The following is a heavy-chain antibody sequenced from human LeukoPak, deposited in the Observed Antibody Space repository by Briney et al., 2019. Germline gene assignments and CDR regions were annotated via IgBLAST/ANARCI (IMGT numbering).Heavy chain of an antibody. CDR1: GFTFSSYE. CDR2: ISSSGSTI. J-gene: IGHJ4*02. V-gene: IGHV3-48*03. D-gene: IGHD1-26*01. Sequence: PGGSLRLSCADSGFTFSSYEMNWVRQAPGKGLEWVSYISSSGSTIYYADSVKGRFTISRDNAKNSLYLQMNSLRAEDTAVYYCARQDSGSYYGGVYWGQGTLVTVSS. CDR3: ARQDSGSYYGGVY.